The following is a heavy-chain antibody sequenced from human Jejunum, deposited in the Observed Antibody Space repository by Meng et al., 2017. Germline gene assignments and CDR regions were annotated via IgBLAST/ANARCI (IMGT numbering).Heavy chain of an antibody. Sequence: QIQLQQSGPGLVKPSQTLPLTCAISGDRVSSNSAGWNWIRQSPSRGLEWLGRTYYRSKWYIDYAVSVKSRITINPDTSKNQFSLHLNSVTPEGTAVYYCAGGGLVRSTRGYFDYWGQGTLVTVSS. CDR1: GDRVSSNSAG. D-gene: IGHD1-26*01. CDR2: TYYRSKWYI. V-gene: IGHV6-1*01. CDR3: AGGGLVRSTRGYFDY. J-gene: IGHJ4*02.